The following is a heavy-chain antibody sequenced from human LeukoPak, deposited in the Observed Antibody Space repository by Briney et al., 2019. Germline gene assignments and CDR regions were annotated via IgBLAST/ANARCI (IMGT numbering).Heavy chain of an antibody. CDR2: ITSSGNYI. J-gene: IGHJ4*02. CDR3: FFPGVTGKVY. D-gene: IGHD1-20*01. Sequence: PGGSLRLSCAASGFTFSTYSMNWVRQAPGKGLEWVSSITSSGNYIYYADSVKGRFTVSRDNAKNSLYLQMNSLRAEDTAVYYCFFPGVTGKVYWGQGTLVTVSS. CDR1: GFTFSTYS. V-gene: IGHV3-21*01.